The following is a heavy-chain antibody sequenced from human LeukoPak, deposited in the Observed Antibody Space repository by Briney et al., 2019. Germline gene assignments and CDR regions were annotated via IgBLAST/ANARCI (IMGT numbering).Heavy chain of an antibody. CDR2: ISSSGSTI. Sequence: PGGSLRLSCGASGFTFSSYEMNWVRQARGKGLEWVSYISSSGSTIYYSDSVKGRFTISRDNAKNSLYLQMNSLRAEDTAVYYCARVGYSYGLDYFDYWGQGNLVTVSS. V-gene: IGHV3-48*03. CDR1: GFTFSSYE. CDR3: ARVGYSYGLDYFDY. D-gene: IGHD5-18*01. J-gene: IGHJ4*02.